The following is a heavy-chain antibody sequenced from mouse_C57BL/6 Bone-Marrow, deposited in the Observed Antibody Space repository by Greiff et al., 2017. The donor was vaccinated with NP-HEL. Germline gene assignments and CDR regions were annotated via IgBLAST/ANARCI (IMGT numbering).Heavy chain of an antibody. J-gene: IGHJ3*01. CDR2: ISDGGSYT. V-gene: IGHV5-4*01. CDR3: ARDQRHSPGSWFAY. D-gene: IGHD3-2*01. Sequence: EVQRVESGGGLVKPGGSLKLSCAASGFTFSSYAMSWVRQTPEKRLEWVATISDGGSYTYYPDNVKGRFTISRDNAKNNLYLQMSHLKSEDTAMYYCARDQRHSPGSWFAYWGQGTLVTVSA. CDR1: GFTFSSYA.